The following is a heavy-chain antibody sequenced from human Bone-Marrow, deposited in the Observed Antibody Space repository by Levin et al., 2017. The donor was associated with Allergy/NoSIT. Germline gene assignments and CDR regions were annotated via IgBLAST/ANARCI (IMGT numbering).Heavy chain of an antibody. CDR3: TKGGGKHCRTGGCYHHS. J-gene: IGHJ4*02. CDR1: GFTFIDYA. Sequence: PGGSLRLSCAASGFTFIDYAMSWVRQAPGKGLEWVSAISDAGGDYADSVRGRFTISRDNSKNALYLHMNSLRVEDTALYYCTKGGGKHCRTGGCYHHSWGQGTLVTVSS. D-gene: IGHD6-19*01. V-gene: IGHV3-23*01. CDR2: ISDAGG.